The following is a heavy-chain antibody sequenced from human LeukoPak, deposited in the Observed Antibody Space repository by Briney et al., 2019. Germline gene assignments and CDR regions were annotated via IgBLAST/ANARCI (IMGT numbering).Heavy chain of an antibody. CDR3: ARDRDYYDSGGFLGYYFDY. J-gene: IGHJ4*02. D-gene: IGHD3-22*01. CDR2: TYYSGST. V-gene: IGHV4-59*13. CDR1: GFTFSSYA. Sequence: PGGSLRLSCAASGFTFSSYAMSWIRQPPGKGLEWIGYTYYSGSTNYNPSLKSRVTISVDTSKNQFSLKLSSVTAADTAVYYCARDRDYYDSGGFLGYYFDYWGQGTLVTVSS.